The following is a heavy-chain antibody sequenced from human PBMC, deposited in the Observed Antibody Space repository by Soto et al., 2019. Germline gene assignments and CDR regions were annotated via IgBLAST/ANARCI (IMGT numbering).Heavy chain of an antibody. D-gene: IGHD3-3*01. CDR3: TTTDVVLRFLEWLLGDAFDI. J-gene: IGHJ3*02. CDR2: IKSKTDGGTT. V-gene: IGHV3-15*07. Sequence: GGALRISCAASGFTLSKARMNSVHQAKGKGLEWVGRIKSKTDGGTTDYAAPVKGRFTISRDDSKNTLYLQMNSLKTEDTAVYYCTTTDVVLRFLEWLLGDAFDIWGQGTMVTVSS. CDR1: GFTLSKAR.